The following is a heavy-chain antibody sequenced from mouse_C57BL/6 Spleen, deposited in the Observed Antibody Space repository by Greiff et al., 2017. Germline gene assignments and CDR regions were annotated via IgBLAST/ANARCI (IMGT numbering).Heavy chain of an antibody. Sequence: EVKLMESGGDLVKPGGSLKLSCAASGFTFSSYGMSWVRQTPDKRLEWVATISSGGSYTYYPDSVKGRFTISRDNAKNTLYLQMSSLKSEDTAMYYCARHEAMITKAWFAYWGQGTLVTVSA. CDR1: GFTFSSYG. V-gene: IGHV5-6*01. CDR2: ISSGGSYT. J-gene: IGHJ3*01. D-gene: IGHD2-4*01. CDR3: ARHEAMITKAWFAY.